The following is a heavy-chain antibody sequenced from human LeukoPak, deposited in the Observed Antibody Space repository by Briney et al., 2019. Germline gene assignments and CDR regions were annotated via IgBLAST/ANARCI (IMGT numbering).Heavy chain of an antibody. V-gene: IGHV3-23*01. CDR1: RFTLSSYA. D-gene: IGHD2-21*01. J-gene: IGHJ4*02. Sequence: GGSLKLSCAASRFTLSSYAMSWVRQAPGKGLEWVSAISVSGNTYHADSVKGRFTISRDSSKNTLYLQMNRLRAEDAAVYYCAKAPVTTCSGAYCYPFDYWGQGTLVTVSS. CDR2: ISVSGNT. CDR3: AKAPVTTCSGAYCYPFDY.